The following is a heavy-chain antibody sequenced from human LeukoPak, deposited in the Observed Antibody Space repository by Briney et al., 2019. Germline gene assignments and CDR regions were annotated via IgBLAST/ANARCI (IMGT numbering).Heavy chain of an antibody. Sequence: GGSLRLSCAASGFTFRSYSMNWVHQAPGKGLEWVSSISSGSNYIYYADSVKGRFTVSRDNAKNFLYLQMNSLRAEDTAVYYCARRVASAGDTFDIWGQGTMVTVSS. V-gene: IGHV3-21*01. CDR3: ARRVASAGDTFDI. CDR1: GFTFRSYS. CDR2: ISSGSNYI. D-gene: IGHD6-25*01. J-gene: IGHJ3*02.